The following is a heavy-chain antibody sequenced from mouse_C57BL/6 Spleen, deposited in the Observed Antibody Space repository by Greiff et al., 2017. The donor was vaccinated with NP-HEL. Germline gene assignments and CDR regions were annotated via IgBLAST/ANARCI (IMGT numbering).Heavy chain of an antibody. J-gene: IGHJ2*01. Sequence: VKLMESGAELVRPGTSVKVSCKASGYAFTNYLIEWVKQRPGQGLEWIGVINPGSGGTNYNEKFKGKATLTADKSSSTAYMQLSSLTSEDSAVYFCARSYYGSSYPLDYWGQGTTLTVSS. CDR2: INPGSGGT. V-gene: IGHV1-54*01. D-gene: IGHD1-1*01. CDR1: GYAFTNYL. CDR3: ARSYYGSSYPLDY.